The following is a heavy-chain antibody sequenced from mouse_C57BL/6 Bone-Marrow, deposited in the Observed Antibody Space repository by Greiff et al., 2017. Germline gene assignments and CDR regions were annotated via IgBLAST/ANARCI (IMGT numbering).Heavy chain of an antibody. Sequence: QVQLQQSGAELARPGASVKLSCKASGYTFTSYGISWVKQRTGQGLEWIGEIYPRSGNTYYNEKFKGKATLTADKSSSTAYMELRSLTSGGSAVYFCARLYYDGRDGYFDVWGTGTTVTVSS. D-gene: IGHD1-1*01. J-gene: IGHJ1*03. CDR2: IYPRSGNT. CDR1: GYTFTSYG. CDR3: ARLYYDGRDGYFDV. V-gene: IGHV1-81*01.